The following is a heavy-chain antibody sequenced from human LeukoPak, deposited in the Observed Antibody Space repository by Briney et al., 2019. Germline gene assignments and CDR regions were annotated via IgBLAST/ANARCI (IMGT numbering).Heavy chain of an antibody. V-gene: IGHV4-4*02. J-gene: IGHJ4*02. CDR3: LVSSGWRLNN. CDR2: TYHNGNS. Sequence: SETLSLTCTVSGDSVSSHNWWSCVRQAPGKGLEWIGETYHNGNSNYNPSLGSRVAMSVDKSKNQFSLQLSSVTAADTAVYYCLVSSGWRLNNWGQGTLVTVSS. CDR1: GDSVSSHNW. D-gene: IGHD6-19*01.